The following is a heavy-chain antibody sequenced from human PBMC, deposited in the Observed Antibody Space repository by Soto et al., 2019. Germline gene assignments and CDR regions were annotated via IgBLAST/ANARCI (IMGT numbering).Heavy chain of an antibody. V-gene: IGHV4-31*03. Sequence: QVQLQESGPGLVKPSQTLSLTCTVSGGSISSGGYYWSWIRQHPGKGLEWIGYIDYRGSTYYNPSLKSRVTISVDTSKNQFSLKLSSVTAADTAVYYCARGGENYYCYGMDVWGQGTTVTVSS. CDR1: GGSISSGGYY. CDR2: IDYRGST. CDR3: ARGGENYYCYGMDV. J-gene: IGHJ6*02. D-gene: IGHD4-17*01.